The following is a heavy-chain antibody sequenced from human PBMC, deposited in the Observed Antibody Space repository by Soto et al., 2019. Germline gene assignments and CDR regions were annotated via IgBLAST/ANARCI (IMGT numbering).Heavy chain of an antibody. CDR1: GYTFTSYG. J-gene: IGHJ4*02. V-gene: IGHV1-18*01. CDR3: ARDLVWYSSGWYGDY. Sequence: ASVKVSCKASGYTFTSYGISWVRQAPGQGLEWMGWISAYNGNTNYAQKLQGRVTMTTDTSTSTAYMELRSLRSDDTAVYYCARDLVWYSSGWYGDYWGQGTLVTVS. D-gene: IGHD6-19*01. CDR2: ISAYNGNT.